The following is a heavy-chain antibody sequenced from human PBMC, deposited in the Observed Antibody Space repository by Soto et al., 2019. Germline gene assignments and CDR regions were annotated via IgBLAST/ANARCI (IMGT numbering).Heavy chain of an antibody. CDR1: IRSSSYY. CDR3: ARQGGDSSSPYYYYGMDV. J-gene: IGHJ6*02. D-gene: IGHD6-6*01. CDR2: IYYSGST. V-gene: IGHV4-39*01. Sequence: IRSSSYYWGWVRQPPGKGLEWIGSIYYSGSTYYNPSLKSRVTISVDTSKNQFSLKLSSVTAADTAVYYCARQGGDSSSPYYYYGMDVWGQGTTVTFSS.